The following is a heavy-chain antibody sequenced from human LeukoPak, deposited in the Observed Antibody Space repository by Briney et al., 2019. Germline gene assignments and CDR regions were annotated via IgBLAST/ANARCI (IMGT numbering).Heavy chain of an antibody. J-gene: IGHJ4*02. D-gene: IGHD4-11*01. CDR1: GFTFSSFA. CDR2: ISYDGSKK. Sequence: GGSLRLSCAASGFTFSSFAMHWVRQAPGKGLEWVTLISYDGSKKYYADSVKGRFTISRDNSKDTLFLQMNSLRSEETAVYYCARDRGMTTNSFDYWGQGTLVTVSS. V-gene: IGHV3-30*04. CDR3: ARDRGMTTNSFDY.